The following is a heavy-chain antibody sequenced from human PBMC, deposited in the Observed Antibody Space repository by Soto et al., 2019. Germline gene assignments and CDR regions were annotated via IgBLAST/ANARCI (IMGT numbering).Heavy chain of an antibody. Sequence: QVHLVQSGAEVKKPGASVKVSCKGSGYAFTTYGITWVRQAPGQGLEWMGWISAHNGNTNYAQRPQGRGTVTRAAATRSAYMELRGVRSDDTAVYYCARGRYGDYWGQGALVTVSS. CDR1: GYAFTTYG. CDR2: ISAHNGNT. V-gene: IGHV1-18*01. D-gene: IGHD1-1*01. CDR3: ARGRYGDY. J-gene: IGHJ4*02.